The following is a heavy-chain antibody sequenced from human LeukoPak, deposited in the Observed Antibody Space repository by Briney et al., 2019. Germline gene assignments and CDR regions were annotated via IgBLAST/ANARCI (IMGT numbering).Heavy chain of an antibody. CDR3: ASDDSSGWYFDT. Sequence: PGGSLRLSCAASGFSIDDHGMSWVRQVPGKGLQWVAGINWNGGSTGYADSVKGRFTISRDNAKNSLYLQMNSLRAEDTALYYCASDDSSGWYFDTWGQGTLVSVSS. CDR2: INWNGGST. V-gene: IGHV3-20*04. J-gene: IGHJ4*02. D-gene: IGHD6-19*01. CDR1: GFSIDDHG.